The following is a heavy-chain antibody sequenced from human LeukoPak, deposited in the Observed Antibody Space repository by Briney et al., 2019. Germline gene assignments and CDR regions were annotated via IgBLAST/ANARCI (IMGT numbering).Heavy chain of an antibody. CDR2: IYSGGST. D-gene: IGHD3-3*02. CDR3: ARDISIAGCMDV. J-gene: IGHJ6*02. Sequence: GGSLRLSCAASGFTVSSNYMNWVRQAPGKGLEWVSVIYSGGSTYYADSVKGRFTISRDNPKNTLYLQMNSLRAEDTAVYYCARDISIAGCMDVWGQGTTVTVSS. V-gene: IGHV3-53*01. CDR1: GFTVSSNY.